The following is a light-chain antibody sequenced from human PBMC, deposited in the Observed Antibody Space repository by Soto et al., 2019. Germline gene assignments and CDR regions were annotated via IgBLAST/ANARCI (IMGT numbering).Light chain of an antibody. V-gene: IGKV1-5*03. J-gene: IGKJ5*01. CDR2: RAS. CDR1: QSISDW. CDR3: QQHNDYPIT. Sequence: DIQMTQSPSTLAASVGDRVTITCRASQSISDWLAWYQQKPGKAPYLLIYRASNLESGVPSRFSGSGSGTEFTLTINSLQPDDFATYYCQQHNDYPITFGQGTRLENK.